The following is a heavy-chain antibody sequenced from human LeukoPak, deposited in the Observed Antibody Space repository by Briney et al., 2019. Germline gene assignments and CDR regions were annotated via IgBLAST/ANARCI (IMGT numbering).Heavy chain of an antibody. Sequence: GGSLRLSCAASGFTFSDYYMSWIRQAPGKGLEWVSYISSSGSTIYYADSVKGRFTISRDNAKNSLYLQMNSLRSDDTAVYYCARAGGSIAAAPVDYWGQGTMVTVSS. V-gene: IGHV3-11*01. CDR2: ISSSGSTI. CDR1: GFTFSDYY. CDR3: ARAGGSIAAAPVDY. J-gene: IGHJ4*02. D-gene: IGHD6-13*01.